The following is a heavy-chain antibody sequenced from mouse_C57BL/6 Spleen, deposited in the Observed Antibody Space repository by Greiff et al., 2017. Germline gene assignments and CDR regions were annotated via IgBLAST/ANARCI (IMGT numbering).Heavy chain of an antibody. CDR2: IYPGSGNT. CDR1: GYTFTDYY. V-gene: IGHV1-76*01. J-gene: IGHJ2*01. Sequence: VQLQESGAELVRPGASVKLSCKASGYTFTDYYINWVKQRPGQGLEWIARIYPGSGNTYYNEKFKGKATLTAEKSSSTAYMQLSSLTSEDSAVYFCARSGALWGQGTTLTVSS. D-gene: IGHD4-1*01. CDR3: ARSGAL.